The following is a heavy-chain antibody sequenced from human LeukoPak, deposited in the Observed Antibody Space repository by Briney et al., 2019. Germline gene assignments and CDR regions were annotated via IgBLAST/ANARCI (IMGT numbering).Heavy chain of an antibody. J-gene: IGHJ4*02. CDR1: GFTFSVAA. V-gene: IGHV3-53*01. Sequence: GGSLRLSCAASGFTFSVAAMTWVRQAPGKGLEWVSVIYSGGSTYYADSVKGRYTISRDNSKNTLYLQMNSLRAEDTAVYYCARDRGIAAAGDWGQGTLVTVSS. CDR3: ARDRGIAAAGD. D-gene: IGHD6-13*01. CDR2: IYSGGST.